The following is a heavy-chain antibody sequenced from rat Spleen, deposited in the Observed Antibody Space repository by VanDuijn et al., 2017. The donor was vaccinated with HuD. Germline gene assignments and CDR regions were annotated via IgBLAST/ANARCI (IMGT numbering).Heavy chain of an antibody. V-gene: IGHV5-22*01. CDR3: ARPDYNKYVMDA. J-gene: IGHJ4*01. CDR2: ISYDGSAT. CDR1: GFTFSNYY. D-gene: IGHD1-10*01. Sequence: EVQLVESGGGLVQPGRSLKLSCAASGFTFSNYYMAWVRQAPTKGLEWVAYISYDGSATYYRDSMKGRFTISRDNAKSTLYLQMNSLRSEDTATYYCARPDYNKYVMDAWGQGASVTVSS.